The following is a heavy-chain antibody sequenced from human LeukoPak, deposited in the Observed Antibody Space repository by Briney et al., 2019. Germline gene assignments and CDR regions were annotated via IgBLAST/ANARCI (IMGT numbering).Heavy chain of an antibody. D-gene: IGHD3-22*01. Sequence: GGSLRLSCAASGFTFSSYSMNWVRQAPGKGLEWVSYISSSSSTIYYADSVKGRFTISRDNAKNSLYLQMNSLRAEDTAVYYCARGKKHLSYYDSSGYLSYWGQGTLVTVSS. CDR1: GFTFSSYS. CDR3: ARGKKHLSYYDSSGYLSY. J-gene: IGHJ4*02. CDR2: ISSSSSTI. V-gene: IGHV3-48*01.